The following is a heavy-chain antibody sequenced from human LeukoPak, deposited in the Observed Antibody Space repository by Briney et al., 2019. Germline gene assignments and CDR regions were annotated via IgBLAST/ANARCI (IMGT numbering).Heavy chain of an antibody. CDR3: ARVSSSGYYSANFDY. CDR2: IRQDGSEK. J-gene: IGHJ4*02. V-gene: IGHV3-7*01. Sequence: PGGSPRLSCAASGFTFSRYWMSWVRQAPRKGLEWLATIRQDGSEKYYVDSVQVRFTISRDNAKNSLYLQMNSLRAEDTAVYYCARVSSSGYYSANFDYWGQVTLVIVSS. D-gene: IGHD3-22*01. CDR1: GFTFSRYW.